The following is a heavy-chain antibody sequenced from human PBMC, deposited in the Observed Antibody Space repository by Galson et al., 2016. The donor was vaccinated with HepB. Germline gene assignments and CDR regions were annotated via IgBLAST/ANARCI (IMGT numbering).Heavy chain of an antibody. CDR2: VSYDGTHK. CDR1: GFTFSSYG. CDR3: AKDKGVVRGVLHFDQ. V-gene: IGHV3-30*18. D-gene: IGHD3-10*01. Sequence: SLRLSCAASGFTFSSYGTHWVRQAPGKGLEWVAVVSYDGTHKYYTDSVKGRFTISRDDSKNTLYLQMNSLRAEDTAVYYCAKDKGVVRGVLHFDQWGQGTLITVSS. J-gene: IGHJ4*02.